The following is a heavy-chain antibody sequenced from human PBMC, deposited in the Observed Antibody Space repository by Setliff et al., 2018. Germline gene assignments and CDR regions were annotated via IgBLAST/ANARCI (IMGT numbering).Heavy chain of an antibody. D-gene: IGHD3-10*01. CDR3: ARESATIGEFPLYYFDK. CDR2: IYHSEST. V-gene: IGHV4-38-2*02. Sequence: PSETLSLTCSVSGYSISSGYYWGWIRQPPGKGLEWIASIYHSESTYYSPSLKSRVTISLDSSKNQFSLRLSSVTAADAAVYFCARESATIGEFPLYYFDKWGQGIPVTVSS. J-gene: IGHJ4*02. CDR1: GYSISSGYY.